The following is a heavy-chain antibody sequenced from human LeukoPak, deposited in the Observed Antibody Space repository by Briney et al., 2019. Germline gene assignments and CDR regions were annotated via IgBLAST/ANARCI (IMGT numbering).Heavy chain of an antibody. Sequence: SGPTLVNPTQTLTLTCTFSGFSLSTSGMCVSWIRQPPGKALEWLARIDWDDDKYYSTSLKTRLTIFKDTSKNQVVLTMTNMDPVDTATYYCARIQYYYDSSGYDYWGQGTLVTVSS. CDR2: IDWDDDK. J-gene: IGHJ4*02. CDR1: GFSLSTSGMC. D-gene: IGHD3-22*01. V-gene: IGHV2-70*11. CDR3: ARIQYYYDSSGYDY.